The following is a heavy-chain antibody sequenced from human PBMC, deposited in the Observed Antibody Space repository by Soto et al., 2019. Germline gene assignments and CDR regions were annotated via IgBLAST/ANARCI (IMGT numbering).Heavy chain of an antibody. CDR1: SDSMNSGGYY. J-gene: IGHJ6*02. D-gene: IGHD6-6*01. V-gene: IGHV4-31*03. CDR3: ARRGGSSPGYYYYAMDV. Sequence: SETLSLTCSVSSDSMNSGGYYWSWIRQHPGKGLEWIGYIYSNGDTYYNPSLKSRVTISVDASKNQFSLNLTSVTAADTAVYYCARRGGSSPGYYYYAMDVWGQGTTVTVSS. CDR2: IYSNGDT.